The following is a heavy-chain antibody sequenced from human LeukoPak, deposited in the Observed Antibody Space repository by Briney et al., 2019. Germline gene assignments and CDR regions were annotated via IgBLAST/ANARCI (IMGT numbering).Heavy chain of an antibody. CDR3: ASPRPGEYYYMDV. CDR2: IYHSGST. J-gene: IGHJ6*03. V-gene: IGHV4-38-2*01. CDR1: VYSISSGYY. D-gene: IGHD3-16*01. Sequence: SETLSLTCAVSVYSISSGYYWGWIRQPPGKGLEWIGSIYHSGSTYYNPSLKSRVTISVDTSKNQFSLKLSSVTAADTAVYYCASPRPGEYYYMDVWGKGTTVTVSS.